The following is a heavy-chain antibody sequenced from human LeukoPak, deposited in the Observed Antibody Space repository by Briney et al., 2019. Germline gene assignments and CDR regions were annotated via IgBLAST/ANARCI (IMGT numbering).Heavy chain of an antibody. V-gene: IGHV3-30*04. CDR2: ISYDGSNK. Sequence: GGSLRLPCAASGFTFSSYAMHWVRQAPGKGLEWVAVISYDGSNKYYADSVKGRFTISRDNSKNTLYLQMNSLRAEDTAVYYCARGAHYYYYYYMDVWGKGTTVTVSS. CDR1: GFTFSSYA. J-gene: IGHJ6*03. CDR3: ARGAHYYYYYYMDV.